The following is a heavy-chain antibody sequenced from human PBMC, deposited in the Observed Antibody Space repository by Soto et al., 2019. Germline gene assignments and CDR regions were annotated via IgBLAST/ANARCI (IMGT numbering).Heavy chain of an antibody. V-gene: IGHV1-69*13. J-gene: IGHJ3*02. Sequence: ASVKVSCKASGGTFSSYAISWVRQAPGQGLEWMGGIIPIFGTANYAQKFQGRVTITADESTSTAYMELSSLRSEDTSVYYCARGYGKATIRGDTSPAFDIWG. D-gene: IGHD5-12*01. CDR1: GGTFSSYA. CDR2: IIPIFGTA. CDR3: ARGYGKATIRGDTSPAFDI.